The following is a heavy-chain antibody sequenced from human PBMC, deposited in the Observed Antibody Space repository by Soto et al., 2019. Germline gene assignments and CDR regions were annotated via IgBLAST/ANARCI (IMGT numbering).Heavy chain of an antibody. V-gene: IGHV4-31*03. D-gene: IGHD3-10*01. J-gene: IGHJ4*02. CDR2: IYYSGST. CDR3: ARAGSGSAYFDY. Sequence: SETLSLTCTVSGGSISSGGYYWSWIRQHPGKGMEWIGYIYYSGSTYYNPSLKNRVTISVDTSKKQFSLKLSSVTAADTAVYYCARAGSGSAYFDYWGQGTLVTVSS. CDR1: GGSISSGGYY.